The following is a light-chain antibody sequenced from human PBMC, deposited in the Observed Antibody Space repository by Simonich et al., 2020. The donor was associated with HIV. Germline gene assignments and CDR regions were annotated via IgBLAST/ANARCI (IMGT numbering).Light chain of an antibody. Sequence: QSALTQPASVSGSPGQSITISCTGTSSDVGGANYVSWYQHHPGKAPQLMIYDVSKRTLGVASRFSGSKSGNTASLTISGLQAEDESDYYCSSYTSGPTYVVFGGGTKLTVL. CDR3: SSYTSGPTYVV. V-gene: IGLV2-14*03. CDR1: SSDVGGANY. J-gene: IGLJ2*01. CDR2: DVS.